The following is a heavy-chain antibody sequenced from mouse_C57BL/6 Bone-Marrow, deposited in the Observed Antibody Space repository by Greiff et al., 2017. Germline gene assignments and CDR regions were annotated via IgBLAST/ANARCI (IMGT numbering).Heavy chain of an antibody. Sequence: QVHVKQSGAELASPGASVTLSCKASGYTFTDHIMNWVKKRPGQGLEWIGRIYPVSGETNYNQKFMGKATFSVDRSSSTVYMVLNSLTSEDPAVYYCGRVPGTFAMDYWGQGTAVTVSS. CDR1: GYTFTDHI. D-gene: IGHD4-1*01. J-gene: IGHJ4*01. CDR2: IYPVSGET. CDR3: GRVPGTFAMDY. V-gene: IGHV1-11*01.